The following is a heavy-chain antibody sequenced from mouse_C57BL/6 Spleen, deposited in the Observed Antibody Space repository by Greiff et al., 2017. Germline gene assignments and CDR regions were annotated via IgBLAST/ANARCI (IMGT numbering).Heavy chain of an antibody. CDR2: ISSGGSYT. J-gene: IGHJ2*01. V-gene: IGHV5-6*01. CDR3: ARHADSSGEFDY. Sequence: EVMLVESGGDLVKPGGSLKLSCAASGFTFSSYGMSWVRQTPDQRLEWVATISSGGSYTYYPDSVKGRFTISRDTAKNTLYLQMSSLKSEDTAMYYSARHADSSGEFDYWGQGTTLTVSA. CDR1: GFTFSSYG. D-gene: IGHD3-2*02.